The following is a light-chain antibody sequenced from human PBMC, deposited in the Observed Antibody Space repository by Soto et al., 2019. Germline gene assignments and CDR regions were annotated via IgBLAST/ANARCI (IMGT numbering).Light chain of an antibody. V-gene: IGKV1-17*01. CDR2: SAS. Sequence: DIQMTQSPSSLSASVGDRVTITCRASQDIRNDLGWYQQKPGKAPKRLIYSASSLHSGVPARFSGSGFGTEFSLTISSLQPEDFATYYCLQHYRYPRTFGQGTKVEIK. CDR3: LQHYRYPRT. CDR1: QDIRND. J-gene: IGKJ1*01.